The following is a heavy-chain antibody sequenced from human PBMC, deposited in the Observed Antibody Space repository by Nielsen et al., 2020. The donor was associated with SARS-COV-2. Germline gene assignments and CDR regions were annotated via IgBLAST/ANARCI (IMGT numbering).Heavy chain of an antibody. CDR2: IGGSGDIT. V-gene: IGHV3-23*01. CDR1: GFTFSNYA. J-gene: IGHJ6*03. Sequence: GESLKISCAASGFTFSNYAMSWVRQAPGKGLEWVSTIGGSGDITYYGDSVKGRFTISRDNSKNTLYLQMNSLRAEDTAVYFCARGNLVVVPSPILGLGPIYFYFYLDVWGKGASVTVSS. CDR3: ARGNLVVVPSPILGLGPIYFYFYLDV. D-gene: IGHD2-21*01.